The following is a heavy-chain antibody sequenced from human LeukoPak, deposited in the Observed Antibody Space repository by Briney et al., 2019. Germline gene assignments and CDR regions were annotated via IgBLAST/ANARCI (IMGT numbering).Heavy chain of an antibody. V-gene: IGHV1-2*06. Sequence: ASVKVSCKASGYTFTGYYMHWVRQAPGQGLEWMGRINPNSGGTNYAQKFQGRVTMTRDTSISTAHMELSRLRSDDTAVYYCAREEPPDSSGWYDWFDPWGQGTLVSVSS. J-gene: IGHJ5*02. D-gene: IGHD6-19*01. CDR2: INPNSGGT. CDR1: GYTFTGYY. CDR3: AREEPPDSSGWYDWFDP.